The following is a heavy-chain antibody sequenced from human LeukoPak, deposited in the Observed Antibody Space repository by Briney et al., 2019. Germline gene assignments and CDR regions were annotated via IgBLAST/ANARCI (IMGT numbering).Heavy chain of an antibody. Sequence: PGGSLRLSCAASGFTFSNYGMHWVRQAPGKGLEWVAFIRNDGSNKYNADSVKGRFTISRDNSKNTLYLQINSLRAEDTGVYYCASLRGGRYFDWLFLNWGQGTLVTVSS. CDR3: ASLRGGRYFDWLFLN. CDR2: IRNDGSNK. V-gene: IGHV3-30*02. CDR1: GFTFSNYG. J-gene: IGHJ4*02. D-gene: IGHD3-9*01.